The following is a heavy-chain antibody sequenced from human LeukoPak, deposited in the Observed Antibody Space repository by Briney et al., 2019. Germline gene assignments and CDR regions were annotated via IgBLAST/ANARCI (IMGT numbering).Heavy chain of an antibody. J-gene: IGHJ1*01. CDR1: GFTFSSYA. Sequence: PGGSLRLSCAASGFTFSSYAMSWVRQAPGKGLELVSAISGSGGSTYYADSVKGRFTISRDNSKNTLYLQMNSLRAEDTAVYYCAKDGGSYRAMGYFQHWGHGTLVTVSS. V-gene: IGHV3-23*01. CDR3: AKDGGSYRAMGYFQH. CDR2: ISGSGGST. D-gene: IGHD1-26*01.